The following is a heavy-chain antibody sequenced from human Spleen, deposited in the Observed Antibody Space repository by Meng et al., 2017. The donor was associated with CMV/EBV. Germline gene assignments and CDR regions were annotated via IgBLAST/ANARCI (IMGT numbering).Heavy chain of an antibody. V-gene: IGHV4-34*01. CDR2: INHSGST. CDR3: ARASGTYYGHWFDP. CDR1: GGSFSGYS. J-gene: IGHJ5*02. Sequence: CAVYGGSFSGYSWNWIRQPPGKGLEWIGEINHSGSTNYNPSLKSRVTISVDTSKNQFSLKLSAVTAADTAMYYCARASGTYYGHWFDPWGQGTLVTVSS. D-gene: IGHD1-26*01.